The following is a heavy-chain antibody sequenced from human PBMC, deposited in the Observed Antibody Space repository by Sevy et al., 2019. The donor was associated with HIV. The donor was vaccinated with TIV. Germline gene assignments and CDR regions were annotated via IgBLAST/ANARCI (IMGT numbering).Heavy chain of an antibody. CDR1: GGSISPYY. V-gene: IGHV4-59*01. D-gene: IGHD3-3*01. CDR3: VRQGGVVDYGMDV. CDR2: FYYTGST. Sequence: SETLSLTCTVSGGSISPYYWSWIRQPPGKGLEWVGYFYYTGSTNYHPSLEGRATISVDASKNQFFLKLTSVTAADTAVYYGVRQGGVVDYGMDVWGQGTTVTVSS. J-gene: IGHJ6*02.